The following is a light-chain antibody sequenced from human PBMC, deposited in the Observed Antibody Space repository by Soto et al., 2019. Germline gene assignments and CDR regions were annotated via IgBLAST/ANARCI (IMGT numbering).Light chain of an antibody. J-gene: IGLJ1*01. Sequence: QSALTQPASVSGSPGQSIAISCTGTASDVGGYGNLSWYQQHPGRAPKLIIYEVSERPSGVPDRFSGSKSGNTASLTVSGLQAEDEAHYYCNSYAGTSNVFGTGTKLTVL. CDR2: EVS. CDR1: ASDVGGYGN. CDR3: NSYAGTSNV. V-gene: IGLV2-8*01.